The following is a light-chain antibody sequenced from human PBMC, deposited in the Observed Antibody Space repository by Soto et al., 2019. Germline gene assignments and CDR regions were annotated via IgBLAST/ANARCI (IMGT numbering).Light chain of an antibody. J-gene: IGLJ1*01. CDR1: SSDVGGYNY. V-gene: IGLV2-8*01. CDR2: EVS. Sequence: QSVLTQPPSASGSPGQSVTISCTGTSSDVGGYNYVSWNQQHPGKAPKLMIYEVSKRPSGVPDRFSGSKSGNTASLTISGLQAEDEADYYCSSYTSSSPYVFGTGTKVTVL. CDR3: SSYTSSSPYV.